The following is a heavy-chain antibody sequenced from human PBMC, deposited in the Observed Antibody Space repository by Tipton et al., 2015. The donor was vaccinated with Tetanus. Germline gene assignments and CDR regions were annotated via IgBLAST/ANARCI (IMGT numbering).Heavy chain of an antibody. J-gene: IGHJ2*01. CDR1: GFTFSSYA. CDR3: ARDRAPPSSWYFDL. Sequence: SLRLSCAASGFTFSSYAMSWVRQAPGKGLEWVSAISESGDVTYYADSVKGRFTISRDISKNMVYLQMNSLRAEDTAVYYCARDRAPPSSWYFDLWGRGTLVTVSS. V-gene: IGHV3-23*01. D-gene: IGHD3-10*01. CDR2: ISESGDVT.